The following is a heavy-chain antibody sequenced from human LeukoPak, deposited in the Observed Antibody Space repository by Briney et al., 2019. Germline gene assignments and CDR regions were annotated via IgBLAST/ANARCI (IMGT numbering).Heavy chain of an antibody. J-gene: IGHJ4*01. CDR1: GFTFDNYG. CDR3: AKGREYFGSGTYWAFDY. CDR2: ISATGGTT. V-gene: IGHV3-23*01. Sequence: PGGSLRLSCAASGFTFDNYGMSWVRQAPGKGLQWVLGISATGGTTYYADAVRGRFTISRDNSRNTLYLQMDNLRADDTAVYYCAKGREYFGSGTYWAFDYWGHGTLVTVSS. D-gene: IGHD3-10*01.